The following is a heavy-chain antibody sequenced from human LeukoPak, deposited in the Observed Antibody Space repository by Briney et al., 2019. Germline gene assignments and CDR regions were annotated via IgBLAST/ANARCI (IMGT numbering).Heavy chain of an antibody. CDR3: ARELGKITMFKSRSFDI. D-gene: IGHD3-10*02. CDR2: IIPILGIA. J-gene: IGHJ3*02. CDR1: GYTFTSYG. V-gene: IGHV1-69*04. Sequence: SVKVSCKASGYTFTSYGISWVRQAPGQGLEWMGRIIPILGIANYAQKFQGRVTITADKSTSTAYMELSSLRSEDTAVYYCARELGKITMFKSRSFDIWGQGTMVTVSS.